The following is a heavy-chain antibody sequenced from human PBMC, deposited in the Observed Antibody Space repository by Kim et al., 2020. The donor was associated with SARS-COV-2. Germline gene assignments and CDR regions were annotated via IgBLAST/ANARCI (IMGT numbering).Heavy chain of an antibody. J-gene: IGHJ4*02. D-gene: IGHD5-12*01. Sequence: SEKYYVDSVKGRFTISRDNAKNSLYLQMNSLRAEDTAVYYCARDRRWLRVWGQGTLVTVSS. CDR3: ARDRRWLRV. V-gene: IGHV3-7*01. CDR2: SEK.